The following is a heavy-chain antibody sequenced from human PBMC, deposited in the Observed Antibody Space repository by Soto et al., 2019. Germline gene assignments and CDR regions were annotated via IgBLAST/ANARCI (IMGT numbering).Heavy chain of an antibody. J-gene: IGHJ6*02. D-gene: IGHD5-18*01. CDR1: GYTFTGYY. CDR3: ARGGYSYGEDYYYYGMDV. V-gene: IGHV1-2*04. Sequence: ASVKVSCKASGYTFTGYYMHWVRQAPGQGLEWMGWINPNSGGTNYAQKFQGWVTMTRDTSISTAYMELSRLRSDDTAVYYCARGGYSYGEDYYYYGMDVWGQGTTVTVSS. CDR2: INPNSGGT.